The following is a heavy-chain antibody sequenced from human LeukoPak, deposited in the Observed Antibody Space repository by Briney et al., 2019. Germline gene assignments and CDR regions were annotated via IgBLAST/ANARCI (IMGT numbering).Heavy chain of an antibody. D-gene: IGHD4-11*01. CDR2: IYTSGST. J-gene: IGHJ6*03. Sequence: SEILSLTCTVSGGSISSGSYYRSWIRQPAGKGLEWIGRIYTSGSTNYNPSLKSRVTISVDTSKNQFSLKLSSVTAADTAVYYCASLQSNSYYYYYMDVWGKGTTVTVSS. CDR1: GGSISSGSYY. CDR3: ASLQSNSYYYYYMDV. V-gene: IGHV4-61*02.